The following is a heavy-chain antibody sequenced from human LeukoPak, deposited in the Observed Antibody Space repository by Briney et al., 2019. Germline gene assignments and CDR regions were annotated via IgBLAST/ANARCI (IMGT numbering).Heavy chain of an antibody. J-gene: IGHJ4*02. D-gene: IGHD3-16*01. CDR1: GGSFSGYY. CDR3: ARRRGRTFYFDY. CDR2: INHSGST. V-gene: IGHV4-34*01. Sequence: ASETLSLTCAVYGGSFSGYYWSWIRQPPGKGLEWIGEINHSGSTNYNPSLKSRVPISVDTSKNQFSLRLSSVTAADTAVYYCARRRGRTFYFDYWGQGTLVTVSS.